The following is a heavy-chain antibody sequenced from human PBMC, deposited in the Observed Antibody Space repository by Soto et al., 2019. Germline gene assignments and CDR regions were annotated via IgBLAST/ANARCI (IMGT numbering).Heavy chain of an antibody. V-gene: IGHV1-2*02. D-gene: IGHD1-26*01. CDR3: ARDLAKGGGSAGFDY. CDR1: GYTFTVYY. Sequence: QVQLVQSGAEVKKPGASVNVSCKASGYTFTVYYMHWVRQAPGQGLEWMGWINPKSGGTMYPQKFQGRVTMTWDTPISTAYMALTRLRSADTAVYYCARDLAKGGGSAGFDYWGQGTLVTVSS. CDR2: INPKSGGT. J-gene: IGHJ4*02.